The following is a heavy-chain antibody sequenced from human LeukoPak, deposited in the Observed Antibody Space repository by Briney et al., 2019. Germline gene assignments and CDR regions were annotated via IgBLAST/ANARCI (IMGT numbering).Heavy chain of an antibody. Sequence: PSETLSLTCTVSGGSISSYYWSWIRQPAGKGLEWIGRIYTSGSTNYNPSLKSRVTMSVDTSKNQFFLKLSSVTAADTAVYYCARVRRGDIVATIDYWGQGTLVTVSS. D-gene: IGHD5-12*01. J-gene: IGHJ4*02. CDR1: GGSISSYY. CDR3: ARVRRGDIVATIDY. V-gene: IGHV4-4*07. CDR2: IYTSGST.